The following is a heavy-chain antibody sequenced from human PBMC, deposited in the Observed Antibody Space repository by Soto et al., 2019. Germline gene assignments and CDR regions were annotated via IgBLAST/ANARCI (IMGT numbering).Heavy chain of an antibody. CDR3: ARDLGYYDSSGYYVPNWFDP. J-gene: IGHJ5*02. V-gene: IGHV4-30-4*01. D-gene: IGHD3-22*01. CDR1: GGSLSSGDYY. CDR2: IYYSGST. Sequence: QVQLQESGPGLVKPSQTLSLTCTVSGGSLSSGDYYWSWIRQPPGKGLEWIGYIYYSGSTFYNPSLKSRATISVATSKNQLSLKLTAVTAADTAVYYCARDLGYYDSSGYYVPNWFDPWGQGTLVTVSS.